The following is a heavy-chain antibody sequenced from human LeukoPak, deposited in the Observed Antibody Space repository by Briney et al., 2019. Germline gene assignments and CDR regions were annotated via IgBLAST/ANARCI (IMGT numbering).Heavy chain of an antibody. D-gene: IGHD4-17*01. V-gene: IGHV4-59*01. CDR2: IYYSGST. CDR1: GGSISSYY. CDR3: ARGFAYGDTGSFDY. Sequence: SETLPLTCTVSGGSISSYYWSWIRQPPGKGLEWIGYIYYSGSTTYNPSLKSRVTISVDTSKNQFSLKLSSVAAADTAVYYCARGFAYGDTGSFDYWGQGTLVTVSS. J-gene: IGHJ4*02.